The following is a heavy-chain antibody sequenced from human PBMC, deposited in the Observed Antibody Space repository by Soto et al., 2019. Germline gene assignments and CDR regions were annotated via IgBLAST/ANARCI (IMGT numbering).Heavy chain of an antibody. CDR1: GFTFSSYS. CDR3: ARGRSRSAPFDY. V-gene: IGHV3-21*01. CDR2: ISSSSSYI. Sequence: EVQLVESGGGLVKPGGSLRLSCAASGFTFSSYSMNWVRQAPGKGLEWVSSISSSSSYIYYADSVKGRFTISRDNDKNSLYLQMNSLRAEDTAVYYCARGRSRSAPFDYWGQGTLVTVSS. J-gene: IGHJ4*02.